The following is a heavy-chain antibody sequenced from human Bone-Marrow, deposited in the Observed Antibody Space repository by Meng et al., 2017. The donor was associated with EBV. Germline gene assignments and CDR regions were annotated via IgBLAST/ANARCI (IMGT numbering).Heavy chain of an antibody. CDR2: IDPNSGGA. CDR3: ARASDYGNDLDY. D-gene: IGHD4-11*01. J-gene: IGHJ4*02. CDR1: GYTFTGHY. V-gene: IGHV1-2*06. Sequence: QLRRVPSGAEVKKPGASVKVSCKASGYTFTGHYMHWVRQAPGQGLEWMGRIDPNSGGADYAQKFQGGVTMTRDTSISTFYMELSRLTSDDTAVYFCARASDYGNDLDYWGQGTLVTVSS.